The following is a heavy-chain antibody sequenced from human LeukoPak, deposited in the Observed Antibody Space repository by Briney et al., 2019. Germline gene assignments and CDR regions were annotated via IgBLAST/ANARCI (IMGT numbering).Heavy chain of an antibody. J-gene: IGHJ4*02. CDR3: AREYSGFDH. CDR1: GDPISGYSDY. Sequence: SETLSLTCTVSGDPISGYSDYKWTWIRQPPGKGLQWIGYVYYSGSTNYNPSLRSRVTISVDTSKNQFSLELTSVTAADTAVYYCAREYSGFDHWGQGTLVTVSS. V-gene: IGHV4-61*08. D-gene: IGHD1-26*01. CDR2: VYYSGST.